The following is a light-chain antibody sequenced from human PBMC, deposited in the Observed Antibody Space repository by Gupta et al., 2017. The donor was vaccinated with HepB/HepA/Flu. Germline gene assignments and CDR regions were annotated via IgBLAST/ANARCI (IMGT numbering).Light chain of an antibody. CDR1: QSVSSN. J-gene: IGKJ3*01. CDR3: QHYNSWPFT. CDR2: GAS. Sequence: EIVMTQSPATLSVSPGERATLSCRASQSVSSNLAWYQQKPGQTPRLLIYGASTRATAIPARFSGSGSGAEFTLTISSLQSEDFGVYYCQHYNSWPFTFGPGTKVDVK. V-gene: IGKV3-15*01.